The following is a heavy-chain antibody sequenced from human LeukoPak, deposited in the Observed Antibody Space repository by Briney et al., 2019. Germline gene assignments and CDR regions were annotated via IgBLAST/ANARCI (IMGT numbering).Heavy chain of an antibody. D-gene: IGHD6-13*01. J-gene: IGHJ4*02. CDR3: ARDCLPTYSSSCGDY. CDR2: ISSSSSYI. CDR1: GFTFSSYN. V-gene: IGHV3-21*01. Sequence: KTGGSLRLSCAASGFTFSSYNMNWVRQAPGKGLEWVSSISSSSSYIYYADSVKGRFTISRDNAKNSPYLQMNSLRAEDTAVYYCARDCLPTYSSSCGDYWGQGTLVTVSS.